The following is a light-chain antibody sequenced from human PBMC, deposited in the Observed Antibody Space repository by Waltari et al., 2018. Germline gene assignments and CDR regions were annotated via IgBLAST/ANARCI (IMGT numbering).Light chain of an antibody. V-gene: IGLV2-23*02. CDR3: CSYAGSSPVV. Sequence: QSALTQPASVSGSPGQSITISCTGTSSDVGGYNYVSWYQQPPGKAPKLLIYDVSKRPAGVSNRFSGSKSGNTASLTIAGLQAEDEADYYCCSYAGSSPVVFGGGTKLTVL. CDR2: DVS. CDR1: SSDVGGYNY. J-gene: IGLJ2*01.